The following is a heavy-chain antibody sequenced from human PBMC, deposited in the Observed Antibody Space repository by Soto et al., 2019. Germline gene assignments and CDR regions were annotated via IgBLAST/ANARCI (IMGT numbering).Heavy chain of an antibody. Sequence: ASVKVSCKASGYTFTSYGISWVRQAPGQGLEWMGWISAYNGNTNYAQKLQGRVTMTTDTSTSTAYLELRSLRVEDTAVYYCAKDGAAGSVLDVWGQGTTVTVSS. D-gene: IGHD6-13*01. CDR1: GYTFTSYG. CDR2: ISAYNGNT. V-gene: IGHV1-18*01. CDR3: AKDGAAGSVLDV. J-gene: IGHJ6*02.